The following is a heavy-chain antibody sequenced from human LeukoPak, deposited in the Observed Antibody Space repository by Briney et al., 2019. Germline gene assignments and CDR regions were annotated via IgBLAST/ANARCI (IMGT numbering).Heavy chain of an antibody. Sequence: PSETLSLTCTVSGGSISSYYWGWIRQPPGKGLEWIGYIYYSGSTNYNPSIKRRVTISVDTSKNQFSLKLSSVTAADTAVYYCARDPSVEMATIGAFDIWGQGTMVTVSS. V-gene: IGHV4-59*01. CDR3: ARDPSVEMATIGAFDI. D-gene: IGHD5-24*01. CDR1: GGSISSYY. J-gene: IGHJ3*02. CDR2: IYYSGST.